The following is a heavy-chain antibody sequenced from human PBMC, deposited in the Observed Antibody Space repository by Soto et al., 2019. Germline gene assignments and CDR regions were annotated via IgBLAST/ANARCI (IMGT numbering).Heavy chain of an antibody. D-gene: IGHD2-15*01. CDR2: IDWDDDK. J-gene: IGHJ4*02. Sequence: KSGPTLVNPTQTLTLTCTFSGFSLSTSGMCVSWIRQPPGKALEWLALIDWDDDKYYSTSLKTRLTISKDTSKNQVVLTMTNMDPVDTATYYCARVSGGSCYSGYYLDYWGQGTLVTVSS. V-gene: IGHV2-70*01. CDR1: GFSLSTSGMC. CDR3: ARVSGGSCYSGYYLDY.